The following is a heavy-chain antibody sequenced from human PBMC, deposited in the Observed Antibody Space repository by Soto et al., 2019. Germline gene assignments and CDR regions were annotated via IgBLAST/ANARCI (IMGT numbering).Heavy chain of an antibody. CDR2: INAHSGDA. Sequence: QVQLVQSGAEVKKPGASVKVSCKASGYTFSSPGVTWVRQAPGQELEWLGWINAHSGDAKFGQNLQGRLTITTDTSTNTAYMELRILRSEDTAVYFCAGAPNDWYFGFWGQGTLVTVSS. CDR1: GYTFSSPG. CDR3: AGAPNDWYFGF. J-gene: IGHJ4*02. D-gene: IGHD2-21*01. V-gene: IGHV1-18*01.